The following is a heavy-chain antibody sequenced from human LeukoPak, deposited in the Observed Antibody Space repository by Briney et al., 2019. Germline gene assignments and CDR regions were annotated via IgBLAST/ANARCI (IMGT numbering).Heavy chain of an antibody. V-gene: IGHV5-51*01. CDR3: ARETAGLDYGDYTTEFDY. CDR1: GYSFTSYW. D-gene: IGHD4-17*01. J-gene: IGHJ4*02. Sequence: GESLKISCKGSGYSFTSYWIGWVRQMPGKGLEWMGIIYPGDSDTRYSPSFQGQVTISADKSISTAYLQWSSLKASDTAMYYCARETAGLDYGDYTTEFDYWGQGTLVTVSS. CDR2: IYPGDSDT.